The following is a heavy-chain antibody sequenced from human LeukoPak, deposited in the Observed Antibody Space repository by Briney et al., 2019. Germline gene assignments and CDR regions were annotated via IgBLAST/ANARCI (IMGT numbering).Heavy chain of an antibody. CDR2: ISSRSSTI. Sequence: PGGSLRLSCAASGFTFSSYSMNWVRQAPGKGLEWVSYISSRSSTIYYADSVKGRFTISRDNAKNSLYLQMNSLRAEDTAVYYCARDSNYYDSSGYPIDYRGQGTLVTVSS. CDR3: ARDSNYYDSSGYPIDY. J-gene: IGHJ4*02. D-gene: IGHD3-22*01. V-gene: IGHV3-48*01. CDR1: GFTFSSYS.